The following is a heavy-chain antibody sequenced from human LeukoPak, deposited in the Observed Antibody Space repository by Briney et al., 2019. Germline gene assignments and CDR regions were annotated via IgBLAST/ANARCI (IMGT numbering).Heavy chain of an antibody. CDR3: ASIVTTADFDC. D-gene: IGHD5-12*01. J-gene: IGHJ4*02. CDR2: INHSGST. Sequence: SETLSLTCAVYGGSFSDYYWSWIRQPPGKGLEWIGEINHSGSTNYNPSLKSRVTISVDTSKNQFSLNLSSVTAADTAVYYCASIVTTADFDCWGQGTLVTVSS. V-gene: IGHV4-34*01. CDR1: GGSFSDYY.